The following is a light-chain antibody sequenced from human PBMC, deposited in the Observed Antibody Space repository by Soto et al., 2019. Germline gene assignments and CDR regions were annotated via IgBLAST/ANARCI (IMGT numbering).Light chain of an antibody. CDR1: YGLRRG. CDR3: QKYSKWPLN. V-gene: IGKV3-15*01. J-gene: IGKJ4*01. Sequence: ETVLTQSPETLSVCPGYRGTSSCRSSYGLRRGLAWYQQKAGQHPRLLIYGASTRATETPARFSGSGSETEFTLTISSLQSEDFAVYYCQKYSKWPLNFGRGTKVDIK. CDR2: GAS.